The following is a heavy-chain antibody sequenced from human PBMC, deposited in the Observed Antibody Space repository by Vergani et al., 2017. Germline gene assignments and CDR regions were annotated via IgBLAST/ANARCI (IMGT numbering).Heavy chain of an antibody. V-gene: IGHV4-30-2*03. Sequence: QLQLQESGSGLVKPSQTLSLNCAASGGSISSGAFSWGWIRQAPGMGLEWIGTIYYSGSTYYNPSLKSRVTISVDTSKNQFSLKLNSVTAADTAVYYCARHKEQLVPGNYYYYYYMDVWGKGTTVTVSS. CDR3: ARHKEQLVPGNYYYYYYMDV. CDR2: IYYSGST. J-gene: IGHJ6*03. D-gene: IGHD6-13*01. CDR1: GGSISSGAFS.